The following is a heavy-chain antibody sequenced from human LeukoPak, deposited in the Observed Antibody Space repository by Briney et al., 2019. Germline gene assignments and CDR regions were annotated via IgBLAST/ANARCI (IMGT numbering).Heavy chain of an antibody. CDR1: GYTFTDYN. V-gene: IGHV1-2*02. CDR3: ATHPFDF. Sequence: ASVKVPCKASGYTFTDYNIHWVRQAPGQGLEWMGWINPNSGGTNYAQKFQGRVTMTRDTSIGTAYMDLSSLISDDTAVYYCATHPFDFWGQGTLVTVSS. CDR2: INPNSGGT. J-gene: IGHJ4*02.